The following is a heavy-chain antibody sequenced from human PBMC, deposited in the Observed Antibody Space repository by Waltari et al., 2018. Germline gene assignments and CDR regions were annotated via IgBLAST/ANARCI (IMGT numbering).Heavy chain of an antibody. CDR3: AREGVAARSYGMDV. J-gene: IGHJ6*02. D-gene: IGHD6-6*01. CDR2: IIPIFGTA. Sequence: QVQLVQSGAEVKKPGSSVKVSCKASGGTFSSYANSWVRPAPGQGLEWMGGIIPIFGTANYAQKFQGRVTITADESTSTAYMELSSLRSEDTAVYYCAREGVAARSYGMDVWGQGTTVTVSS. V-gene: IGHV1-69*01. CDR1: GGTFSSYA.